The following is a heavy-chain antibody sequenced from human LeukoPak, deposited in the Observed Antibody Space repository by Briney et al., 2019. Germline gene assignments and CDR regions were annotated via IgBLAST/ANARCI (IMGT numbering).Heavy chain of an antibody. Sequence: PSETLSLTCTVSGGSISSGDYYWSWIRQPPGKGLEWIGYIYYSGSTYYNPSLKSRVTVSIDTSKNQFSLRLTSVIAADTAVYYCARHAVVDAYPRYFQHWGQGTLITVSS. CDR1: GGSISSGDYY. J-gene: IGHJ1*01. CDR3: ARHAVVDAYPRYFQH. CDR2: IYYSGST. D-gene: IGHD5-12*01. V-gene: IGHV4-30-4*01.